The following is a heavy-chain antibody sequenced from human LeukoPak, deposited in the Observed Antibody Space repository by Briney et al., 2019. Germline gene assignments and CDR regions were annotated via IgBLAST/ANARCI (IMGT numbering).Heavy chain of an antibody. CDR1: GGTFSSYS. V-gene: IGHV1-69*06. Sequence: SVKVSCKASGGTFSSYSISWVRQAPGQGLEWMGGIIPIFGTASYAQKFQGRVTITADKSTSTAYMDLSSLRSEDTAVYYCARDVRGAAQFSDAFHIWGQGTMVTVSS. D-gene: IGHD6-13*01. J-gene: IGHJ3*02. CDR3: ARDVRGAAQFSDAFHI. CDR2: IIPIFGTA.